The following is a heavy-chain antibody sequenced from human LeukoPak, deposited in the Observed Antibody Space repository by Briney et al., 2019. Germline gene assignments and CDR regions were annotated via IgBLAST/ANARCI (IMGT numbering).Heavy chain of an antibody. CDR1: EYTFTGYY. CDR2: INPDSGGT. Sequence: ASVKVSCKASEYTFTGYYMHWVRQAPGQGLECMGRINPDSGGTNYGQKFQGSVTMTRDTSISTAYMELSRLRSDDTAVYYCARDLEYCSGGSCSDRWYYYYYMDVWGKGTTVTVSS. V-gene: IGHV1-2*06. D-gene: IGHD2-15*01. CDR3: ARDLEYCSGGSCSDRWYYYYYMDV. J-gene: IGHJ6*03.